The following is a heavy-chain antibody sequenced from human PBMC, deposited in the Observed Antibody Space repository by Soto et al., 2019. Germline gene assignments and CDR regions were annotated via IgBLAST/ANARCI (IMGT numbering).Heavy chain of an antibody. D-gene: IGHD6-19*01. CDR1: GFTFSSYA. Sequence: GGSLRLSCAASGFTFSSYAMSWVRQAPGKGLEWVSAISGSGGSTYYADSVKGRFTISRDNSKDTLYLQMNSLRAEDTAVYYCAKVGSGWFYFDYWGQGTLVTVSS. J-gene: IGHJ4*02. V-gene: IGHV3-23*01. CDR2: ISGSGGST. CDR3: AKVGSGWFYFDY.